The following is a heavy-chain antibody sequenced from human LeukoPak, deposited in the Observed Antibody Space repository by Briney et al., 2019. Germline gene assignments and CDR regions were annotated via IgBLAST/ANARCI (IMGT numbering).Heavy chain of an antibody. D-gene: IGHD3-3*01. CDR3: ARSRGYDFWSGPTYYFDY. J-gene: IGHJ4*02. CDR1: GFTFSDYY. CDR2: ISSSGSTI. V-gene: IGHV3-11*04. Sequence: GGSLRLSCAASGFTFSDYYMSWIRQAPGKGLEWVSYISSSGSTIYYADSVKGRFTISRDNAKNSLYLQMNSLRAEDTAVYYCARSRGYDFWSGPTYYFDYWGQGTLVTVSS.